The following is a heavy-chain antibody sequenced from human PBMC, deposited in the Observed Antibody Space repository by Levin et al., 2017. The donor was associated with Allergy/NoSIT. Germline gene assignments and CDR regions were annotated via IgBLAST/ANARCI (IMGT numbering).Heavy chain of an antibody. J-gene: IGHJ2*01. D-gene: IGHD6-13*01. V-gene: IGHV4-39*01. CDR1: GGSISSSSYY. CDR2: IYYSGST. Sequence: SETLSLTCTVSGGSISSSSYYWGWIRQPPGKGLEWIGSIYYSGSTYYNPSLKSRAIIFDDTSKNQFLLKLSSVTAADTAVYYCATLRSSRPNWYFDLWGRGTLVTVSS. CDR3: ATLRSSRPNWYFDL.